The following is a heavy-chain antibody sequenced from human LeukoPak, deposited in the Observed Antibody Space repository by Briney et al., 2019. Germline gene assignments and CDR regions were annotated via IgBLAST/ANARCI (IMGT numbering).Heavy chain of an antibody. CDR1: GYTFTSYG. CDR2: ISAYNGNT. J-gene: IGHJ3*02. V-gene: IGHV1-18*01. D-gene: IGHD6-19*01. Sequence: GASVKVSCKASGYTFTSYGISWVRQAPGQGLEWMGWISAYNGNTNYAQKLQGRVTMTTDTSTSTAYMELRSLRSDDTAVYYCARDGVGEQWLVIAFDIWGQGTMVTVSS. CDR3: ARDGVGEQWLVIAFDI.